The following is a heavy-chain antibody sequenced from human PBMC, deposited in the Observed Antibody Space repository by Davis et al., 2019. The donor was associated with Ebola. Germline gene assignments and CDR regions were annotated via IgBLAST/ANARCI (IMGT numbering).Heavy chain of an antibody. Sequence: GESLKISCAASGFTFSSYAMSWVRQAPGKGLEWVSYISSSGSTIYYADSVKGRFTISRDNAKNSLYLQMNSLRAEDTAVYYCARGLGSTVTTFWWFDPWGQGTLVTVSS. CDR2: ISSSGSTI. CDR1: GFTFSSYA. J-gene: IGHJ5*02. D-gene: IGHD4-17*01. CDR3: ARGLGSTVTTFWWFDP. V-gene: IGHV3-48*03.